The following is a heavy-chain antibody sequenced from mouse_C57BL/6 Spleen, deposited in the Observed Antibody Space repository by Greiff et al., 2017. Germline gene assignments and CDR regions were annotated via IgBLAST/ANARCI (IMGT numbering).Heavy chain of an antibody. V-gene: IGHV1-72*01. J-gene: IGHJ1*03. Sequence: QVQLQQPGAELVKPGASVKLSCKASGYTFTSYWMHWVKQRPGRGLEWIGRIDPNSGGTQYNEQFKSKATLTVDKPSSSAYMQHRSLTSEDSAVYDGAGYYGCSPYWCFEVWGTGTTVTVSS. CDR2: IDPNSGGT. D-gene: IGHD1-1*01. CDR1: GYTFTSYW. CDR3: AGYYGCSPYWCFEV.